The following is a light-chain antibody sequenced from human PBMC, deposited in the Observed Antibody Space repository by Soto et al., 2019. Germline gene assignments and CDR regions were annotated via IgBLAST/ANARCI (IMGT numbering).Light chain of an antibody. CDR2: DSD. CDR3: GAWDSSLSVVV. CDR1: SANIGNNY. J-gene: IGLJ2*01. Sequence: QSVLTQPPSVSAAPGQKVTISCSGGSANIGNNYVSWYQQLPGTAPKLVIYDSDKRPSEIPDRFSASKSGTSATLDITGLQTGDEADYYCGAWDSSLSVVVFGGGTKVTVL. V-gene: IGLV1-51*01.